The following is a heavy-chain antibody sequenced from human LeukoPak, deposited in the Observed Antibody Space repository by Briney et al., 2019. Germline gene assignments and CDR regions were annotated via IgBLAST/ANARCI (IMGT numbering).Heavy chain of an antibody. D-gene: IGHD2-2*01. J-gene: IGHJ6*02. Sequence: SVKVSCKASGGTFSSYAISWVRQAPGQGLEWMGRIIPILGLANYAQKFQGRVTITADKSTSTAYMELSSLRSEDTAVYYCARERLDCSSTSCYGGYYGMDVWGQGTTVTVSS. CDR3: ARERLDCSSTSCYGGYYGMDV. V-gene: IGHV1-69*04. CDR1: GGTFSSYA. CDR2: IIPILGLA.